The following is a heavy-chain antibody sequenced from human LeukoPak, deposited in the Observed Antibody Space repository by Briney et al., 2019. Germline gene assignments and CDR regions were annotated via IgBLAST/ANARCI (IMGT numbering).Heavy chain of an antibody. J-gene: IGHJ6*03. CDR1: GFTFSTYT. CDR3: AREGHYDILTGYSPVEYYYYYMDV. V-gene: IGHV3-30*04. CDR2: MSYDGNDK. D-gene: IGHD3-9*01. Sequence: HSGGCLRLSCAASGFTFSTYTIHWVRQAPGKGLEGVAVMSYDGNDKHYAASVKGRFTISRDNSKNTVYLQMNSLRAEDTAVYYCAREGHYDILTGYSPVEYYYYYMDVWGKGTTVTVSS.